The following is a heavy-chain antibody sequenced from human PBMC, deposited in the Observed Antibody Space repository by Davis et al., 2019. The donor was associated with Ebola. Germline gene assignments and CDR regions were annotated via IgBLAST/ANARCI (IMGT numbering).Heavy chain of an antibody. V-gene: IGHV4-39*01. D-gene: IGHD6-13*01. CDR3: AILTLDSSSWYWVWFDP. CDR2: IYYSGST. Sequence: SETLSLTCTVSGGSISSSSYYWGWIRQPPGKGLEWIGSIYYSGSTYYNPSLKSRVTISVDTSKNQFSLKLSSVTAADTAVYYCAILTLDSSSWYWVWFDPWGQGTLVTVSS. CDR1: GGSISSSSYY. J-gene: IGHJ5*02.